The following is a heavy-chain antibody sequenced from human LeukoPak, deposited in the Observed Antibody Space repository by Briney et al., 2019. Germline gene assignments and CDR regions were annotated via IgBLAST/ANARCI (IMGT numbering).Heavy chain of an antibody. CDR3: ARDFGTTGWHTFDY. Sequence: SQTLSLTCVVSGDSVSSKNGAWHWIRQSPSRGLEWLGRTYYRSKWYNDYAESMEGRMTISQDTSKNQYSLHLNSVTPDDTAVYYCARDFGTTGWHTFDYWGQGTPVTVSS. V-gene: IGHV6-1*01. J-gene: IGHJ4*02. CDR2: TYYRSKWYN. CDR1: GDSVSSKNGA. D-gene: IGHD6-19*01.